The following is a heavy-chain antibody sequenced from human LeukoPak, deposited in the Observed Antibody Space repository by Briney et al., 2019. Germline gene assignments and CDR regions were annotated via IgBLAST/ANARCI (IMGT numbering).Heavy chain of an antibody. J-gene: IGHJ4*02. CDR3: ARGRQTGATFFGY. CDR2: ISYDGNNK. V-gene: IGHV3-30-3*01. D-gene: IGHD1-26*01. CDR1: GFAFSSYA. Sequence: GRSLRLSCAPSGFAFSSYAMHWVRQAPGKGLQWVAVISYDGNNKYYADSVKGQFTISRDNFMNTLFLQMNSLEPEDTAVYYCARGRQTGATFFGYWGQGTLVTVSS.